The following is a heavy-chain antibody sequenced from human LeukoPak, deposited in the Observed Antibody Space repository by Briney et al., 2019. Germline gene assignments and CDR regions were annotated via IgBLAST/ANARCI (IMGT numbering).Heavy chain of an antibody. CDR2: ISGSGGST. J-gene: IGHJ6*02. CDR1: GFTFSSYA. Sequence: GGSLRLSSAASGFTFSSYAMSWVRQAPGKGLEWVSAISGSGGSTYYADSVKGRFTISRDNSENTLSLRMTSLRDEGTAVYYCAKEFYFATAVWGQGTTVTVSS. D-gene: IGHD2-15*01. CDR3: AKEFYFATAV. V-gene: IGHV3-23*01.